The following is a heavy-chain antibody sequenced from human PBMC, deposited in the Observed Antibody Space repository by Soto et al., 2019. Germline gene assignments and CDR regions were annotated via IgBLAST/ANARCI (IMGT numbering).Heavy chain of an antibody. CDR3: ARNSWLPRDYYYGMDV. J-gene: IGHJ6*02. D-gene: IGHD6-19*01. CDR1: GGSISSYY. Sequence: PSATLSLTCTFSGGSISSYYWSWIRQPAGKGLEWIGRIYTSGSTNYNPSLKSRVTMSVDTSKNQFSLKLSSVTAADTAVYYCARNSWLPRDYYYGMDVWGQGTTVTVSS. CDR2: IYTSGST. V-gene: IGHV4-4*07.